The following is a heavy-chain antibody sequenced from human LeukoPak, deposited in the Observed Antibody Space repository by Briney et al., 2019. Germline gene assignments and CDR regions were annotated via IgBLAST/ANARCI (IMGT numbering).Heavy chain of an antibody. D-gene: IGHD2-21*02. V-gene: IGHV3-30*18. CDR1: GFTFSNYG. CDR2: ISFDGSNK. J-gene: IGHJ4*02. CDR3: AKDFEGFCGGDCYSMDF. Sequence: GGSLRLSCAASGFTFSNYGMNWVRQAPGKGLEWVTFISFDGSNKYYADSVRGRFTISRDNSKNTLYLQMNSLRPEDTAVYYCAKDFEGFCGGDCYSMDFWGQGTLATVSS.